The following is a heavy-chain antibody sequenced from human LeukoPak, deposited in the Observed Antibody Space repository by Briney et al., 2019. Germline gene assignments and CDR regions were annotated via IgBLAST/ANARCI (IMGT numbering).Heavy chain of an antibody. CDR1: GFTFSSYS. CDR2: ISSSSGYI. J-gene: IGHJ3*02. Sequence: PGGSLRLSCAASGFTFSSYSMNWVRQAPGKGLEWVSSISSSSGYIYYADSVKGRFTISRDNAKNSLYLQMNSLRAEGTAVYYCASSAPSDIWGRGTMVTVSS. CDR3: ASSAPSDI. V-gene: IGHV3-21*06.